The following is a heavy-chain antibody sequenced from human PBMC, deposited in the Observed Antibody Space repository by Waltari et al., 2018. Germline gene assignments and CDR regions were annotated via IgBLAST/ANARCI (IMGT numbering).Heavy chain of an antibody. J-gene: IGHJ6*02. D-gene: IGHD2-15*01. CDR1: GFTFSSYA. Sequence: QVQLVESGGGVVQPGRSLRLSCAASGFTFSSYAMHWVRQAPGQALEWVSVISYDGSNKYYADSVKGRFTISRDNSKNTLYLQMNSLRAEDTAVYYCARGPTYCSGGSCHRPYYYYGMDVWGQGTTVTVSS. CDR3: ARGPTYCSGGSCHRPYYYYGMDV. CDR2: ISYDGSNK. V-gene: IGHV3-30-3*01.